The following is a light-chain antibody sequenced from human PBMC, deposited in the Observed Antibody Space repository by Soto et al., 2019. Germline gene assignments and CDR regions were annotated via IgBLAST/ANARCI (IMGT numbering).Light chain of an antibody. Sequence: QSALTQPASVYGYPGQSITISCTGTSSDVGGYNYVSWYQQHPGKAPKLMIYDVSNRPSGVSNRFSGSKSGNTASLTISGLQAEDEADYYCRSYTSSSVVFGGGTKLTVL. V-gene: IGLV2-14*01. CDR2: DVS. CDR3: RSYTSSSVV. CDR1: SSDVGGYNY. J-gene: IGLJ2*01.